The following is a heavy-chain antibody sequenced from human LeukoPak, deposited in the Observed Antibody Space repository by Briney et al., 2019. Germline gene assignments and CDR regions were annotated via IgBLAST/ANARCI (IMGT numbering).Heavy chain of an antibody. V-gene: IGHV4-34*01. Sequence: SETLSLTCAVYGVSFSGFYWSWIRQPPGKGLEWIGEISHSGTTYYNPSLESRVTVSVDTSKSQFSLRLSSVTAADTAVYYCARGGLDTKRGGYFDFWGQGILVTVSS. CDR3: ARGGLDTKRGGYFDF. D-gene: IGHD5-18*01. CDR1: GVSFSGFY. J-gene: IGHJ4*02. CDR2: ISHSGTT.